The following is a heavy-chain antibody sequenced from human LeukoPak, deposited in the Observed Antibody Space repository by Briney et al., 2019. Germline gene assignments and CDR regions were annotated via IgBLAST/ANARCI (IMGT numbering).Heavy chain of an antibody. CDR1: GFTFDDYA. Sequence: SGGSLRLSCAASGFTFDDYAMHWVRQAPGKGLEWVSLISWDGGSTYYADSVKGRFTISRDNSKNSLYLQMNSLRAEDTALYYCAKDISYGDYYYYYYMDVWGKGTTVTVSS. D-gene: IGHD4-17*01. CDR2: ISWDGGST. V-gene: IGHV3-43D*03. J-gene: IGHJ6*03. CDR3: AKDISYGDYYYYYYMDV.